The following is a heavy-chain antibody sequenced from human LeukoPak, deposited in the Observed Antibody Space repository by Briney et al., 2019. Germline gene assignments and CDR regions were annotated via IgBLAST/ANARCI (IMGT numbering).Heavy chain of an antibody. CDR2: TNPNSGVT. J-gene: IGHJ3*01. D-gene: IGHD6-19*01. Sequence: GASVKVSCKASGYTFTSYYMHWVRQAPGQGLEWMGWTNPNSGVTNYAQTFQGRVTMTRDTSISTAYMELRRLRSDDTAVYYCARDRALAGTNVDAFDFWGQGTMVTVSS. CDR1: GYTFTSYY. CDR3: ARDRALAGTNVDAFDF. V-gene: IGHV1-2*02.